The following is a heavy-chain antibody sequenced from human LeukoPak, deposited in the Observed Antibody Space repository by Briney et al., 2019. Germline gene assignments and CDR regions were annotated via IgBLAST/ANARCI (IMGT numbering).Heavy chain of an antibody. D-gene: IGHD3-9*01. CDR2: MNPNSGNT. Sequence: GASVKVSCKPSGYTFTSYDINWVRQATGQGLEWMGWMNPNSGNTGYAQKFQGRVTMTRNTSINTAYMELSSLGSEDTAVYYCARVDYDILTGYSPNWFDPWGQGTLVTVSS. CDR3: ARVDYDILTGYSPNWFDP. V-gene: IGHV1-8*01. CDR1: GYTFTSYD. J-gene: IGHJ5*02.